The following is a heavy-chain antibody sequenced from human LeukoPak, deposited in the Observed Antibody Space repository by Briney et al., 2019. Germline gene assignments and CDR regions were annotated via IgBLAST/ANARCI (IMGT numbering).Heavy chain of an antibody. D-gene: IGHD3-9*01. CDR3: ARAPASILTGPYDY. V-gene: IGHV1-2*02. CDR1: GHTFTGYY. CDR2: INPNSGGT. Sequence: GASVKVSCKASGHTFTGYYMHWVRQAPGQGLEWMGWINPNSGGTNYAQKFQGRVTMTRDTSISTAYMELSRLRSDDTAVYYCARAPASILTGPYDYWGQGTLVTVSS. J-gene: IGHJ4*02.